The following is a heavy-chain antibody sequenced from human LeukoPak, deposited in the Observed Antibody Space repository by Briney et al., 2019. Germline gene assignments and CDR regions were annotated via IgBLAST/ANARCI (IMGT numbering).Heavy chain of an antibody. Sequence: ASVKVSCKASGYTFTSYDINWVRQATGQGLEWMGWVNPNSGNTGYAQKFQGRVTMTRNTSISTAYMELSSLRSEDTAVYYCARGRGIMITFGGVIFSFGPDYWGQGTLVTVSS. CDR3: ARGRGIMITFGGVIFSFGPDY. D-gene: IGHD3-16*02. V-gene: IGHV1-8*01. CDR1: GYTFTSYD. CDR2: VNPNSGNT. J-gene: IGHJ4*02.